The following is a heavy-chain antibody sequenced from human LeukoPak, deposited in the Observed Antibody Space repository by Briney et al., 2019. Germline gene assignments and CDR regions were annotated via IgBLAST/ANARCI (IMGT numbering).Heavy chain of an antibody. CDR1: GFTFSSYS. CDR3: AREEYYYDSSGVDY. V-gene: IGHV3-48*01. CDR2: ISSSSSTI. Sequence: GGSLRLSCAASGFTFSSYSMNWVRQAPGKGLEWVSYISSSSSTIYYADSVKGRFTISRDNAKNSLYLQMNSLRAEDTAVYYCAREEYYYDSSGVDYWGQGTLVTVSS. J-gene: IGHJ4*02. D-gene: IGHD3-22*01.